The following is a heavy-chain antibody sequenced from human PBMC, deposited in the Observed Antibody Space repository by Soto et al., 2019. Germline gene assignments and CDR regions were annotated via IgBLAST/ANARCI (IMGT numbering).Heavy chain of an antibody. Sequence: GGSLRLSCGASAFSFSHYAMHWVRQAPGKGLECVAVISYDGNIKRYADSVKGRFTISRDNSENTLYLQMNSLSPEDTAVYYCGRACYCSGRRCYPPYYYYGMDVWGQGTTVTVSS. J-gene: IGHJ6*02. D-gene: IGHD2-15*01. CDR2: ISYDGNIK. V-gene: IGHV3-30-3*01. CDR3: GRACYCSGRRCYPPYYYYGMDV. CDR1: AFSFSHYA.